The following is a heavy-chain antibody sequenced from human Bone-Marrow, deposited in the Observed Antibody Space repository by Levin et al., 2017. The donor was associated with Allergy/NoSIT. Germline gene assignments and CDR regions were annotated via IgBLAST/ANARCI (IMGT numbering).Heavy chain of an antibody. V-gene: IGHV5-10-1*01. CDR3: ARRRVAGTGNGFDV. J-gene: IGHJ3*01. CDR2: IDPSESYI. Sequence: GESLKISCKSSGYRFSDYWISWVRQMPGKGLEWMGKIDPSESYIRFGPTFEGHVTMSVDKSITTAYLQWRRLRASDTAMYYCARRRVAGTGNGFDVWGQGTMIIVSS. D-gene: IGHD6-19*01. CDR1: GYRFSDYW.